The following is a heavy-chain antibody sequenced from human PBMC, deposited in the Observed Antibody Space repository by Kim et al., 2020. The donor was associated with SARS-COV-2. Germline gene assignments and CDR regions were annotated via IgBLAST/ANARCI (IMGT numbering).Heavy chain of an antibody. CDR1: GGTFSSYA. CDR2: IIPIFGTA. J-gene: IGHJ5*02. CDR3: ARVGWYYYGSGKQYNWFDP. V-gene: IGHV1-69*13. D-gene: IGHD3-10*01. Sequence: SVKVSCKASGGTFSSYAISWVRQAPGQGLEWMGGIIPIFGTANYAQKLQGRVTITADESTSTAYMELSSLRSEDTAVYYCARVGWYYYGSGKQYNWFDPWGQGTLVTVSS.